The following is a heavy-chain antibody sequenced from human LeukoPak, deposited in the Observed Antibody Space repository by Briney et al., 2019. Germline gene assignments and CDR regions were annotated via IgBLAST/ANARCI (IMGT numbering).Heavy chain of an antibody. J-gene: IGHJ1*01. CDR1: GGTFSSYA. Sequence: SVKVSCKASGGTFSSYAISWVRQAPGQGLEWMGGTIPIFGTANYAQKFQGRVTITADESTSTAYMELSSLRSEDTAVYYCARDWRVGSGYYLEYFQHWGQGTLVTVSS. CDR3: ARDWRVGSGYYLEYFQH. D-gene: IGHD3-22*01. V-gene: IGHV1-69*13. CDR2: TIPIFGTA.